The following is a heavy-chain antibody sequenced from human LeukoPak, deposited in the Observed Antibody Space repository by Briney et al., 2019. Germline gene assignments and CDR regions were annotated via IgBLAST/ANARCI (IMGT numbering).Heavy chain of an antibody. J-gene: IGHJ4*02. CDR2: ISGGGDSI. Sequence: GGSLRLSCAASGFTFSNYAMSWVRQAPGKGLDWVSTISGGGDSIHYADSVKGRFTISRDNSKDTLYLQMNSLRAEDTAVYYCAKGHSSSSGKFDHWGQGTLVTVSS. V-gene: IGHV3-23*01. D-gene: IGHD6-6*01. CDR3: AKGHSSSSGKFDH. CDR1: GFTFSNYA.